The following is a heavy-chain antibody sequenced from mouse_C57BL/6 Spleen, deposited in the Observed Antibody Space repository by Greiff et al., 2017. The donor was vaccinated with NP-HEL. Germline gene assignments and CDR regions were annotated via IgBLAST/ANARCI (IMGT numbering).Heavy chain of an antibody. V-gene: IGHV7-3*01. D-gene: IGHD2-5*01. CDR1: GFTFTAYY. CDR2: IRNKANGNTT. J-gene: IGHJ4*01. Sequence: EVPRVESGGGLVQPGGSLSLSCAASGFTFTAYYMSWVRQPPGTALEWWGFIRNKANGNTTEYSESVKGRFTNSRDNSQSILYLQMNALKAEDSATYYCARFDYYSNLYYYAMDYWGQGTSVTVSS. CDR3: ARFDYYSNLYYYAMDY.